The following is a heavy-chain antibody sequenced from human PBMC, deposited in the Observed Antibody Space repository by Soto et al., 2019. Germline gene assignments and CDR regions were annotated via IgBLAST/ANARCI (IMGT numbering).Heavy chain of an antibody. CDR1: GYTFTSYG. J-gene: IGHJ6*03. D-gene: IGHD6-6*01. CDR2: ISAYNGNT. CDR3: ARSGGYSSSSYYYYMDV. V-gene: IGHV1-18*01. Sequence: EASVKVSCKASGYTFTSYGISWVRQAPGQGLEWMGWISAYNGNTNYAQKLQGRVTMTTDTSTSTAYMELRSLRSDDTAVYYCARSGGYSSSSYYYYMDVWGKGTTVTVSS.